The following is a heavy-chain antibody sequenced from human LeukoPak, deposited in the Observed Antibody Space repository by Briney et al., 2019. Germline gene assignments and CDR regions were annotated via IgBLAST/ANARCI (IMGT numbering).Heavy chain of an antibody. D-gene: IGHD5-24*01. Sequence: GGSLRLSCAASGFNIGPYAMYWVRQGPGRGLEWVSVIKADGSGTFYSDSVRGRFTTSRDISKNSLYLQMSSLTSDDTALYYCATWAFFHNLDVWGQGTTVAVSS. CDR2: IKADGSGT. CDR3: ATWAFFHNLDV. V-gene: IGHV3-43*02. J-gene: IGHJ6*02. CDR1: GFNIGPYA.